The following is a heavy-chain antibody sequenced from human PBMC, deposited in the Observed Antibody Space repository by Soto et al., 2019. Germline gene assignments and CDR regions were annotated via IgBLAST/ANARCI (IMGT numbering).Heavy chain of an antibody. CDR3: ARDDDRSDY. J-gene: IGHJ4*02. Sequence: EVQLVESGGGWIQPGGSVRLSCAVSGFTVSSKYMSWVRQSPGKGLEWVSVIWTDGGTYYADSVRGRFSISRDNSQNILDPQMNSLRAEDTAVYYCARDDDRSDYWGQGTLVTVSS. CDR1: GFTVSSKY. V-gene: IGHV3-53*01. CDR2: IWTDGGT. D-gene: IGHD1-1*01.